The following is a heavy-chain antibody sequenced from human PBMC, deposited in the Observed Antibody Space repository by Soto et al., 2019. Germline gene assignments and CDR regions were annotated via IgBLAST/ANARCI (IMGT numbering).Heavy chain of an antibody. D-gene: IGHD2-2*02. CDR3: ARQQCSSTSCYTQVFDY. V-gene: IGHV4-39*01. J-gene: IGHJ4*02. CDR2: IYYSGST. CDR1: GGSISSSSYY. Sequence: SETLSLTCIVSGGSISSSSYYWGWIRQPPGKGLEWIGSIYYSGSTYYNPSLKSRVTIAVDTSKNQFSLKLSSVTAADTAVDYCARQQCSSTSCYTQVFDYWGQGTLVTVSS.